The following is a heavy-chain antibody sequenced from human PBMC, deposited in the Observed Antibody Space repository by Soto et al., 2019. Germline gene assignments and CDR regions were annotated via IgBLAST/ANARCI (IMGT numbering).Heavy chain of an antibody. CDR3: ARDGGYDYYYYYGMDV. CDR1: GYTFTSYY. CDR2: INPSGGST. D-gene: IGHD5-12*01. Sequence: WASVKVSCKASGYTFTSYYMHWVRQAPGQGLEWMGIINPSGGSTSYAQKFQGRVTMTRDTSTSTVYMELSSLRSEDTAVYYCARDGGYDYYYYYGMDVWGQGTTVTVSS. V-gene: IGHV1-46*01. J-gene: IGHJ6*02.